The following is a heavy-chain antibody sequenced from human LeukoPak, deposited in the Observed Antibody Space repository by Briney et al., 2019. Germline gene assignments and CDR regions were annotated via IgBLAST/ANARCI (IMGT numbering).Heavy chain of an antibody. J-gene: IGHJ6*02. Sequence: GGSLRLSCAASGFTFSSYAMHWVRQAPGKGLDWVAVISYDGSNKYYADSVKGRFTISRDNSKTTLYLQMNSLRAEDTAVYYCARESTVTDWYGMDVWGQGTTVTVSS. CDR3: ARESTVTDWYGMDV. CDR2: ISYDGSNK. D-gene: IGHD4-17*01. V-gene: IGHV3-30-3*01. CDR1: GFTFSSYA.